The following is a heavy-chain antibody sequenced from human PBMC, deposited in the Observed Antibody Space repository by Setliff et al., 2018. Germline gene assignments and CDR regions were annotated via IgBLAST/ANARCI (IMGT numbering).Heavy chain of an antibody. Sequence: GESLKISCAASGFTFSSYWMTWVRQAPGKGLEWVANIKQDGSERHYVDSVKGRFTISRDNSKNTLYLQMNSLRAEDTAVYYCAKNGFGVVALGVNNWFDPWGQGTLVTVSS. CDR2: IKQDGSER. CDR3: AKNGFGVVALGVNNWFDP. V-gene: IGHV3-7*03. D-gene: IGHD3-10*01. CDR1: GFTFSSYW. J-gene: IGHJ5*02.